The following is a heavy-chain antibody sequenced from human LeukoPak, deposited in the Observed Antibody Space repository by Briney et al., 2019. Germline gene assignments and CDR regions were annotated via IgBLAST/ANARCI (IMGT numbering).Heavy chain of an antibody. D-gene: IGHD2-2*01. CDR2: IYYSGST. Sequence: SETLSLTCTVSGGSISSYYWSWIRQPPGKGLEWIGYIYYSGSTNYNPSLKSRVTISVDTSKNQFSLKLSSVTAADTAVYYCARDSQTYQLPPPFDYWGQGTLVTVSS. J-gene: IGHJ4*02. V-gene: IGHV4-59*01. CDR3: ARDSQTYQLPPPFDY. CDR1: GGSISSYY.